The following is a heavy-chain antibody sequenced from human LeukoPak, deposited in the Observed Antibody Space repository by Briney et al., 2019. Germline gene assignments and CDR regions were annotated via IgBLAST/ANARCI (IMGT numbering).Heavy chain of an antibody. J-gene: IGHJ4*02. V-gene: IGHV3-21*01. Sequence: GGSLRLSCAASGFTFSSYSMNWVRQAPGKGLEWDSSISSSSSYIYYADSVKGRFTISRDNAKNSLYLQMNSLRAEDTAVYYCARAMYSSSWYRHFDYWGQGTLVTVSS. CDR2: ISSSSSYI. CDR3: ARAMYSSSWYRHFDY. CDR1: GFTFSSYS. D-gene: IGHD6-13*01.